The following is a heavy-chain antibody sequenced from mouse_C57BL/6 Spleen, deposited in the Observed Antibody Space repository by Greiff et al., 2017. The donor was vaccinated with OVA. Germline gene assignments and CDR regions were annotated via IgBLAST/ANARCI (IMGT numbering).Heavy chain of an antibody. CDR3: TRRGGNYYFDY. CDR1: GYTFTDYE. CDR2: IDPETGGT. Sequence: QVQLQQSGAELVRPGASVTLSCKASGYTFTDYEMHWVKQTPVHGLEWIGAIDPETGGTAYNQKFKGKAILTADKSSSTAYMELRSLTSADSAVYYCTRRGGNYYFDYWGQGTTLTVSS. D-gene: IGHD2-1*01. J-gene: IGHJ2*01. V-gene: IGHV1-15*01.